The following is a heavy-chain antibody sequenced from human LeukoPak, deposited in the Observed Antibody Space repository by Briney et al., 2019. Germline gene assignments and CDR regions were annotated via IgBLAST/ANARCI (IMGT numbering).Heavy chain of an antibody. CDR3: VKDPPITMVRGVIIDFDY. D-gene: IGHD3-10*01. CDR1: GFTFSRYA. CDR2: TSGSGNAT. Sequence: GGSLRLSCAASGFTFSRYAMSWVRQAPGKGLEWVSATSGSGNATYYADSAKGRFTISRDNSKNTLYLQMNSLRAEDTAVYYCVKDPPITMVRGVIIDFDYWGQGTLVTVSS. V-gene: IGHV3-23*01. J-gene: IGHJ4*02.